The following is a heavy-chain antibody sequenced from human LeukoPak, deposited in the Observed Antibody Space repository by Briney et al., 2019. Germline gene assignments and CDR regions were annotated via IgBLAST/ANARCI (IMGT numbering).Heavy chain of an antibody. Sequence: PGGSLRLSCAASGFTFDDYAMHWVRQAPGKGLEWVSLISWDGGSTYYADSVKGRFTISRDNSKNSLYLQMNSLRAEDTALYYCAKDGGFGELSMGYYYGMDVWGQGTTVTVSS. CDR3: AKDGGFGELSMGYYYGMDV. D-gene: IGHD3-10*01. V-gene: IGHV3-43D*03. J-gene: IGHJ6*02. CDR1: GFTFDDYA. CDR2: ISWDGGST.